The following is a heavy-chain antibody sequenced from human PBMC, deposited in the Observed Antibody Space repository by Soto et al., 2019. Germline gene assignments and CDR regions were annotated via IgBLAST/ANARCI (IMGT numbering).Heavy chain of an antibody. J-gene: IGHJ4*02. CDR1: GGSFSGYY. Sequence: SETLSLTCAVYGGSFSGYYWSWIRQPPGKGLEWVGEINHSGTTNYNPSLKSRVTMSVDTTKNQFSLKLNFVTAADSAVYYCARGMAVGGHYFDAWGQGTQVTVSS. V-gene: IGHV4-34*01. D-gene: IGHD6-19*01. CDR2: INHSGTT. CDR3: ARGMAVGGHYFDA.